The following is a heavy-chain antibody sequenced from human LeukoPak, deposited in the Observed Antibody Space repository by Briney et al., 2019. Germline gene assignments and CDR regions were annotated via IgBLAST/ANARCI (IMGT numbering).Heavy chain of an antibody. Sequence: GGSLRLSCAASGFSFSSYAMHWVRQAPGKGLEWVAFIRYGGSNKYYVDAVKGRFTISRDNSKTTLYLHVNSLRVEDTAVFYCVKAMSGGESPFDHWGRGTLVTVSS. CDR3: VKAMSGGESPFDH. V-gene: IGHV3-30*02. D-gene: IGHD2-21*01. J-gene: IGHJ4*02. CDR2: IRYGGSNK. CDR1: GFSFSSYA.